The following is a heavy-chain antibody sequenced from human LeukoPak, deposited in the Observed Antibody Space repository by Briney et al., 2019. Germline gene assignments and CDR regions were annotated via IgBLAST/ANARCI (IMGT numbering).Heavy chain of an antibody. CDR2: ISSSSSYI. Sequence: PGGSLRLSCAASGFTFSDYYMSWVRQAPGKGLEWVSSISSSSSYIFYADSVRGRVTISRDNAKNSLYLQMNSLRVEDTAVYYCARDRGSGWHTFDSWGQGILVTVSS. CDR3: ARDRGSGWHTFDS. J-gene: IGHJ4*02. V-gene: IGHV3-21*01. D-gene: IGHD6-19*01. CDR1: GFTFSDYY.